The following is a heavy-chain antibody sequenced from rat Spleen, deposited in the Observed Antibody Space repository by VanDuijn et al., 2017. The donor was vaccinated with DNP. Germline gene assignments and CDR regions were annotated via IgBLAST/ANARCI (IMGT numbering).Heavy chain of an antibody. CDR2: MRYNGDT. CDR3: TRDPNSSYWFFDL. CDR1: GLSLTSNS. V-gene: IGHV2-63*01. Sequence: QVQLKESGPGLVQPSQTLSLTCTVSGLSLTSNSVSWIRQPPGKGLEWMGRMRYNGDTSYNSALKSRLSISRDTSKNQVFLKMNSLQADDTGTYYCTRDPNSSYWFFDLWGPGTMVTVSS. J-gene: IGHJ1*01. D-gene: IGHD5-1*01.